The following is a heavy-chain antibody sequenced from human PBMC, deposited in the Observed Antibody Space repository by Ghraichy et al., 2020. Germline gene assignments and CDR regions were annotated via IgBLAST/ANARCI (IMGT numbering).Heavy chain of an antibody. Sequence: GGSLRLSCAASGVTFSYYAMTWVRQAPGKGLEWVSTISGSGGNTYYADSVKGRFTISRDNSKNTLYLQMNSLRAEDTAVYYCAKVRDYYDSSGLYSGEVKDYFDYWGQGTLVTVSS. D-gene: IGHD3-22*01. CDR2: ISGSGGNT. V-gene: IGHV3-23*01. J-gene: IGHJ4*02. CDR3: AKVRDYYDSSGLYSGEVKDYFDY. CDR1: GVTFSYYA.